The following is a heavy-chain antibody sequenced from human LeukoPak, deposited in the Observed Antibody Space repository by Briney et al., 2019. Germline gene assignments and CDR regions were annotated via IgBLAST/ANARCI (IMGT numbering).Heavy chain of an antibody. D-gene: IGHD2-2*01. Sequence: SETLFLTCTVSGGSISSGSYYWSWIRQPAGKGLEWIGRIYTSWSTNYNPSLESRVSISIDTSKNQFSLKLSSVTAADTAVYYCARGVGSSSRVRYSYMDVWGKGTTVTVSS. CDR3: ARGVGSSSRVRYSYMDV. J-gene: IGHJ6*03. CDR2: IYTSWST. CDR1: GGSISSGSYY. V-gene: IGHV4-61*02.